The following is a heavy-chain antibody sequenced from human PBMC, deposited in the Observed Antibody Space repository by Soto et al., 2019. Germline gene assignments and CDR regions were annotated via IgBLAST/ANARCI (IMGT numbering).Heavy chain of an antibody. Sequence: ASVKVSCKASGDTFSFYTINWVRQAPGLGLEWMGRVNPIVSMSNYAQKFQGRVTITADKSTNTAYMQLSSLRSEDTAIYYCAASYGSGYRAFDYWGQRALVTVSS. J-gene: IGHJ4*02. V-gene: IGHV1-69*02. CDR3: AASYGSGYRAFDY. CDR2: VNPIVSMS. D-gene: IGHD3-10*01. CDR1: GDTFSFYT.